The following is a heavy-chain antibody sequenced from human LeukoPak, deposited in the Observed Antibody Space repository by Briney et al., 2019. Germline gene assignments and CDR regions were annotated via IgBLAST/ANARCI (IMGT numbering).Heavy chain of an antibody. CDR1: GFTFSSYA. V-gene: IGHV3-30*04. CDR3: ARALTMFRGVPNLDS. J-gene: IGHJ4*02. CDR2: TSFDGGKN. Sequence: GGSLRLSCAASGFTFSSYAMSWVRQAPGKGLEWVAGTSFDGGKNFYVDSVKGRFTISRDNSNNTVYLQMNSLRPEDTAVYYCARALTMFRGVPNLDSWGQGTLVTVSS. D-gene: IGHD3-10*01.